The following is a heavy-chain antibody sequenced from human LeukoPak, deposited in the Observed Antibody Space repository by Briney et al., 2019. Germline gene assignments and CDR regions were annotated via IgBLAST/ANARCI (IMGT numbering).Heavy chain of an antibody. CDR3: ARDTRVAGGWEFDY. D-gene: IGHD6-19*01. J-gene: IGHJ4*02. V-gene: IGHV6-1*01. Sequence: SQTLALTCAISGDSVSSKSATCNWISQSPSRGLEWLGKTYYRSKWYNDSALSVRGQVAISADTSKIQFSLQMISGPPEDTAVYYCARDTRVAGGWEFDYWGQGTLVTVSS. CDR1: GDSVSSKSAT. CDR2: TYYRSKWYN.